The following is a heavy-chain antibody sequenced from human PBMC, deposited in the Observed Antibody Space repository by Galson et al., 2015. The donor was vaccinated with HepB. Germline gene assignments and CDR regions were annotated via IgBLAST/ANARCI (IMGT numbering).Heavy chain of an antibody. V-gene: IGHV1-46*01. J-gene: IGHJ4*02. D-gene: IGHD1-14*01. CDR2: INPSGGST. CDR3: ARDGPPNQKPEYXDY. CDR1: GYTFTSYY. Sequence: SVKVSCKASGYTFTSYYMHWVRQAPGQGLEWMGIINPSGGSTSYAQKFQGRVTMTRDTSTSTVYMELSSLRSEDTAVYYCARDGPPNQKPEYXDYWGQGTLVTVSS.